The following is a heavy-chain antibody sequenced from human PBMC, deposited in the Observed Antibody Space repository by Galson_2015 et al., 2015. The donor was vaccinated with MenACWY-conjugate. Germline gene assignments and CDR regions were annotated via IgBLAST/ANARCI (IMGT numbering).Heavy chain of an antibody. J-gene: IGHJ4*02. Sequence: SLRLSCAASGFTFSSYWMSWVRQAPGKGLEWVATMKQDGSEKYYVDSVKGRFTISRDNAKNSLYLQMNSLRAEDTAMYYCARLTTLDYWGQGTLVTVSS. D-gene: IGHD4-11*01. CDR3: ARLTTLDY. V-gene: IGHV3-7*03. CDR1: GFTFSSYW. CDR2: MKQDGSEK.